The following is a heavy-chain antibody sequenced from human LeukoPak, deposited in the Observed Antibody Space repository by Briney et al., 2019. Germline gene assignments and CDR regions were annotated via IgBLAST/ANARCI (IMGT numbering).Heavy chain of an antibody. CDR1: GGSISSYY. D-gene: IGHD4-17*01. Sequence: SETLSLTCTVSGGSISSYYWSWIRQPPGKGREWSGYIYYSGSTNYNPSLKSRATISVDTSKNQFSLKLGSVTAADTAVYYCAREWRDYGDYSHYYYGMDVWGQGTTVTVSS. V-gene: IGHV4-59*01. CDR2: IYYSGST. J-gene: IGHJ6*02. CDR3: AREWRDYGDYSHYYYGMDV.